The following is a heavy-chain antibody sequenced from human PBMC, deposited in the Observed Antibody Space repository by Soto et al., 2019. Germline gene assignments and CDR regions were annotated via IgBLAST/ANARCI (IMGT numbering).Heavy chain of an antibody. V-gene: IGHV1-69*13. D-gene: IGHD1-26*01. Sequence: ASVKVSYKASGGTFSSYAISWVRQAPGQGLEWMGGIIPIFGTANYAQKFQGRVTITADESTSTAYMELSSLRSEDTAVYYCASFDIVGASTHYYYYGMDVWGQGTMVTVSS. CDR1: GGTFSSYA. CDR3: ASFDIVGASTHYYYYGMDV. CDR2: IIPIFGTA. J-gene: IGHJ6*02.